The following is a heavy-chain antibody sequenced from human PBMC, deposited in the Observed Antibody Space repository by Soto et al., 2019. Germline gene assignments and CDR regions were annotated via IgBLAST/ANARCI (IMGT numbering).Heavy chain of an antibody. CDR2: IYYSGRT. V-gene: IGHV4-39*01. Sequence: PSETLSLTCTLSGASITSTTYFWAWIRQPTGKGLEWVGSIYYSGRTYYNPSLRSRVTISVDRSKNQFSLTMSSVTAADTAVYYCAKNLPRTGRFDYWGQGTSVTVSS. J-gene: IGHJ4*02. CDR3: AKNLPRTGRFDY. CDR1: GASITSTTYF.